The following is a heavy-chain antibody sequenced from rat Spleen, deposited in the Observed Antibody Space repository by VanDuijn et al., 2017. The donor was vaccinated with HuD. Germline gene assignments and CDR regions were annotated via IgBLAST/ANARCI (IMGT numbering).Heavy chain of an antibody. J-gene: IGHJ2*01. CDR3: ARYEGVAIYFDY. Sequence: EVQLQESGPGLVKPSQSLSLTCSVTDYSITSNFWGWIRKFPGNKMEWLGYISYSDSTNYNPSLRSRISITRDTSKNQFFLQLNSVTTEDTATYYCARYEGVAIYFDYWGQGVMVTVSS. D-gene: IGHD1-11*01. V-gene: IGHV3-1*01. CDR2: ISYSDST. CDR1: DYSITSNF.